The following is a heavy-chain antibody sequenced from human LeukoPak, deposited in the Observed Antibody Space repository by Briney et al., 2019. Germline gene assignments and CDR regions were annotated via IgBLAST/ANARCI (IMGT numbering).Heavy chain of an antibody. Sequence: TSQTLSLTCTVCGGSISSGDYYWSWIRQPPGKGLEWIGYIYYSGSTYYNPSLKSRVTISVDTSKNQFSLKLSSVTAADTAVYYCASAGYSSSWYVFAPQGYFDYWGQGTLVTVSS. V-gene: IGHV4-30-4*01. CDR1: GGSISSGDYY. J-gene: IGHJ4*02. CDR3: ASAGYSSSWYVFAPQGYFDY. CDR2: IYYSGST. D-gene: IGHD6-13*01.